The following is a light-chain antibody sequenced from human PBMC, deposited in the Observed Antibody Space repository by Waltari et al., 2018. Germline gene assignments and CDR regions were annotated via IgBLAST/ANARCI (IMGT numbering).Light chain of an antibody. CDR3: QQYNIWPWT. Sequence: EVVMTQSPATLSVSPGESVSLSCRASQSAKTRLAWYQQTPGQAPRLLSYRAPTRAAGVPDRFSGRGSGTEFTLTISSLQSEDSAIYYCQQYNIWPWTFGPGTNVDIK. CDR2: RAP. CDR1: QSAKTR. J-gene: IGKJ1*01. V-gene: IGKV3D-15*01.